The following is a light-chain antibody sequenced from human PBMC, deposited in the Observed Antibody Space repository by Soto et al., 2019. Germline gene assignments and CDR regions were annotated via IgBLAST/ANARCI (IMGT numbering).Light chain of an antibody. CDR3: CLYTSSSTLVL. Sequence: QSALTQPASVSGSPGQSITISCTGASSDIGAYKYVSWYQQHPGKAPKLMIYEVSNRPSGVSNRFSGSKSGNTASLAISGLQAEDEADYYCCLYTSSSTLVLFGGGTKLTVL. CDR2: EVS. J-gene: IGLJ2*01. V-gene: IGLV2-14*01. CDR1: SSDIGAYKY.